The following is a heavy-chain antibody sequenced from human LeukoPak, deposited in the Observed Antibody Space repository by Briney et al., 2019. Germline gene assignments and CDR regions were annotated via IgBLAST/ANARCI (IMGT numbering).Heavy chain of an antibody. J-gene: IGHJ6*03. Sequence: GGSLRLSCAASGFAFSSYAMSWVRQAPGKGLEWVSAISGSGGSTYYADSVKGRFTISRDNSKDTLYLQMNSLRAEDTAVYYCAKRRGLELLYYYYMDVWGKGTTVTVSS. V-gene: IGHV3-23*01. D-gene: IGHD1-7*01. CDR2: ISGSGGST. CDR1: GFAFSSYA. CDR3: AKRRGLELLYYYYMDV.